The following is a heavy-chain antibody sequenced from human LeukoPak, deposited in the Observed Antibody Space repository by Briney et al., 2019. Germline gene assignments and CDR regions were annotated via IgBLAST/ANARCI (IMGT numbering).Heavy chain of an antibody. D-gene: IGHD5-18*01. Sequence: GGSLRLSCAASGFAFSRYWMHWVRQAPGKGLVWVSRINSDGRSAVYADSVKGRFTISRDNAKNSLYLQMNSLRAEDTALYYCAKGMTGYTYSQSHYWGPGTLVTVSS. CDR3: AKGMTGYTYSQSHY. CDR2: INSDGRSA. CDR1: GFAFSRYW. V-gene: IGHV3-74*01. J-gene: IGHJ4*02.